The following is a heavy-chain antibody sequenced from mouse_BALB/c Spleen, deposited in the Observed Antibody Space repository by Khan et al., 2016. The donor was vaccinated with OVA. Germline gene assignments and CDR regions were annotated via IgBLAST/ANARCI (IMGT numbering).Heavy chain of an antibody. D-gene: IGHD2-14*01. CDR2: IRNKANGYTP. Sequence: EVELVESGGGLVQPGGSLRLSCATSGFTFTDYYMSWVRQPPGKALEWLGFIRNKANGYTPAYSASVKGWCTITSNDYTNILYLLMSTRRTENSTTYYCARDREKDYRYAAYWDQGTLVTVSA. CDR3: ARDREKDYRYAAY. CDR1: GFTFTDYY. V-gene: IGHV7-3*02. J-gene: IGHJ3*01.